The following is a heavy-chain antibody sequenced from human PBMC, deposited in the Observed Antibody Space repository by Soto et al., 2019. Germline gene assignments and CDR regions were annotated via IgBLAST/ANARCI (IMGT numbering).Heavy chain of an antibody. Sequence: VPLVESGGGSVQPGGSLRLSCVASGITFSGFWMHWVRQVPGKGLVWVARVDSAGSGTSYADSVKGRFTISRDNAKNTLSLQMDSRRVEDTAVYYCATVFEHWGQGIPVTGSS. CDR2: VDSAGSGT. V-gene: IGHV3-74*01. J-gene: IGHJ4*02. CDR3: ATVFEH. CDR1: GITFSGFW.